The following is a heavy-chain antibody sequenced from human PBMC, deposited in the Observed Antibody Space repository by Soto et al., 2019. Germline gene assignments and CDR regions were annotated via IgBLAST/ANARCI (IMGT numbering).Heavy chain of an antibody. V-gene: IGHV3-23*01. D-gene: IGHD3-10*01. CDR1: GFPFSSTD. CDR2: IDGSGGTT. CDR3: AKNSGWFNT. Sequence: SLRLSCAASGFPFSSTDMTWVRQVPGKGLDWVSTIDGSGGTTYYADSVKGRFTISRDNSMNTVYLQMNSLRADDTALYYCAKNSGWFNTWGQGALVTVSS. J-gene: IGHJ5*02.